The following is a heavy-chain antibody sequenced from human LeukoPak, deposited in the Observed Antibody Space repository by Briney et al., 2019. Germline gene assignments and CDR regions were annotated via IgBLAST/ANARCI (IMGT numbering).Heavy chain of an antibody. D-gene: IGHD2-21*01. CDR3: ARSVILTSEDY. CDR2: ISASGGAQ. CDR1: GFRFDDYY. V-gene: IGHV3-11*04. J-gene: IGHJ4*02. Sequence: PGGSLRLSCTASGFRFDDYYMGWIRQAPGKGLDYISYISASGGAQFYADSVKGRFTVSRDNARNSIYLEMNSLRVEDTAVYYCARSVILTSEDYWGQGTLVTVSS.